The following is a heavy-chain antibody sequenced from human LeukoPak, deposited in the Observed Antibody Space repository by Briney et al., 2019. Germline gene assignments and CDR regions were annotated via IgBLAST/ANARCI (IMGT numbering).Heavy chain of an antibody. V-gene: IGHV5-10-1*01. J-gene: IGHJ6*02. CDR2: IAPSDSYT. CDR3: ARRPLDYYGLDV. CDR1: GYSFTTYW. Sequence: GESLKISCKGSGYSFTTYWINWVRQMPGKGLEWMGRIAPSDSYTNYSPSLQGHVTISADKSISTAYLQWSSLKASDTAMYYCARRPLDYYGLDVWGQGTTVTVSS.